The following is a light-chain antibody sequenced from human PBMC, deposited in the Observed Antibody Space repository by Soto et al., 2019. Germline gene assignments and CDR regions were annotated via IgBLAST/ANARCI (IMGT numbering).Light chain of an antibody. CDR2: GAS. CDR1: QSVSSSY. J-gene: IGKJ4*01. CDR3: QQYGSSPIT. Sequence: EIVLTQSPGTLSLSPGERATLSCRASQSVSSSYLAWYQQNPGQAPRLLIYGASSSATGIPDRFSGSGSGTDFTLTISRLEPEDFAVYYCQQYGSSPITFGGGTKVEIK. V-gene: IGKV3-20*01.